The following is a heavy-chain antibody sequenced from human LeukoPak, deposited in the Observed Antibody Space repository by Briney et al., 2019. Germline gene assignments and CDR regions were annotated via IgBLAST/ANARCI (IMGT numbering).Heavy chain of an antibody. J-gene: IGHJ4*02. Sequence: PGGSLRLSCAASGFTASSNYMSWVRQAPGKGLEWVSVIYSGGSTYYADSVKGRFTISRDNSKNTLYLQMNSLRAEDTAVYYCARDRGYSYGYELYYWGQGTLVTVSS. V-gene: IGHV3-53*01. CDR3: ARDRGYSYGYELYY. D-gene: IGHD5-18*01. CDR2: IYSGGST. CDR1: GFTASSNY.